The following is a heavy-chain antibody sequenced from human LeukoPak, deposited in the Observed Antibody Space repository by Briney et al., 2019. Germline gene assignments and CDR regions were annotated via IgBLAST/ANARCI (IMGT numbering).Heavy chain of an antibody. CDR2: IRYDGSNK. J-gene: IGHJ4*02. V-gene: IGHV3-33*08. Sequence: PGGSLRLSCAASGFTFSSYWMSWVRQAPGKGLEWVSFIRYDGSNKYYADSVKGRFTISRDNSKNTLYLQMNSLRAEDTAVYYCARGASSYYGFDYWGQGTLVTVSS. CDR1: GFTFSSYW. CDR3: ARGASSYYGFDY. D-gene: IGHD1-26*01.